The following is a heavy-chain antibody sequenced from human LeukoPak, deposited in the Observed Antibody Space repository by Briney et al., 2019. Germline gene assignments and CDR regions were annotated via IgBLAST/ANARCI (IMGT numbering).Heavy chain of an antibody. Sequence: GGSLRLSCAAPGFTFSSYGMHWVRQAPGKGLECVAVISYDGSNTYYADSVKGRFTISRDNSKNTLYLQMNNLRAEDTAVYYCAKPKFGYYDRSGQYYFDYWGQGTLVTVSS. D-gene: IGHD3-22*01. CDR2: ISYDGSNT. J-gene: IGHJ4*02. CDR1: GFTFSSYG. CDR3: AKPKFGYYDRSGQYYFDY. V-gene: IGHV3-30*18.